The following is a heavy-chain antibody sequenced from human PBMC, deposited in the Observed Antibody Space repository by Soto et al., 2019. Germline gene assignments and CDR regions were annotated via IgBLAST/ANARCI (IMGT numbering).Heavy chain of an antibody. V-gene: IGHV3-15*07. J-gene: IGHJ4*02. Sequence: PGGSLRLSCAASDFSFSNAWMNWVRQSPGKGLEWVGRIKNKRDGGATDVAAPVKGRFTISRDDSKDTVYLHMNSLKAEDTAVYYCSTDWALVGVTEDHRGKGTLVTVAS. D-gene: IGHD1-26*01. CDR2: IKNKRDGGAT. CDR3: STDWALVGVTEDH. CDR1: DFSFSNAW.